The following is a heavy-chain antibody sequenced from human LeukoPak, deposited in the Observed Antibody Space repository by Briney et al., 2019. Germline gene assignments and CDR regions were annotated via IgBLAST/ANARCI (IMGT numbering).Heavy chain of an antibody. D-gene: IGHD3-9*01. V-gene: IGHV4-59*01. CDR1: GGSISSYY. Sequence: PSETLSLTCTVSGGSISSYYWSWIRQPPGKGLEWIGYIYYSGSTNYNPSLKSRVTISVDTSKNQFSLKLGSVTAADTAVYCCARTSRDYDILTGYYSASFDYWGQGTLVTVSS. CDR3: ARTSRDYDILTGYYSASFDY. CDR2: IYYSGST. J-gene: IGHJ4*02.